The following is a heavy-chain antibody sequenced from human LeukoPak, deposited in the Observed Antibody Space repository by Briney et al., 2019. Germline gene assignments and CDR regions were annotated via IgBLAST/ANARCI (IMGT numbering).Heavy chain of an antibody. Sequence: GGSLRLSCAASGFTFSSYAMSWVRQAPGKGLEWVSAISGSGGSTYYADAVKGRSTISRDNSKNTLYVQMNSLRAEDTAVYYCAKVHADAFDYWRQGTLVTVSS. J-gene: IGHJ4*02. CDR2: ISGSGGST. CDR3: AKVHADAFDY. CDR1: GFTFSSYA. V-gene: IGHV3-23*01.